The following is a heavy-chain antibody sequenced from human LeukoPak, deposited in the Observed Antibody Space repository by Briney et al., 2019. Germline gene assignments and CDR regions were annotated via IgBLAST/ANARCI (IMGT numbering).Heavy chain of an antibody. D-gene: IGHD2/OR15-2a*01. J-gene: IGHJ4*02. V-gene: IGHV3-23*01. CDR3: AKRSMENTFYFDF. Sequence: GGSLRLSCAASGFIFNNYAMSWVRQDPGKGLEWVSSIGGNGRTTVHADSVKGRFTISRDNSKNTLYLQMNSLRAEDTAVYYCAKRSMENTFYFDFWGQVTLVTVSS. CDR1: GFIFNNYA. CDR2: IGGNGRTT.